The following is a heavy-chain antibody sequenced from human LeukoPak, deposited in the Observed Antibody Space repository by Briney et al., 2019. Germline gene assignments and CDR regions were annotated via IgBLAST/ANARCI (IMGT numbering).Heavy chain of an antibody. CDR3: ARVTGYMIEDYFDY. Sequence: PSETLSLTCAVYGGSFSGYYWGWIRQPPGKGLEWIGYIYYSGSTNYNPSLKSRVTISVDTSKNQFSLKLNSVTAADTAVYYCARVTGYMIEDYFDYWGQGTLVTVSS. CDR1: GGSFSGYY. J-gene: IGHJ4*02. CDR2: IYYSGST. V-gene: IGHV4-59*01. D-gene: IGHD3-9*01.